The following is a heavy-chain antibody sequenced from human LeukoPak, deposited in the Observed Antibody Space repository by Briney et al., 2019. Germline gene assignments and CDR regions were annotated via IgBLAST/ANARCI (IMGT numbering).Heavy chain of an antibody. CDR3: ARIFDY. V-gene: IGHV3-48*03. CDR2: IGRSGSPV. Sequence: GGSLRLSCAAYGFTFSDYEMNWVRHAPGKGLEWISSIGRSGSPVYSADSLKGRFSISRDNAKNSLYVQLNSLRAEDTAVYYCARIFDYWGQGTLVTVSS. J-gene: IGHJ4*02. CDR1: GFTFSDYE.